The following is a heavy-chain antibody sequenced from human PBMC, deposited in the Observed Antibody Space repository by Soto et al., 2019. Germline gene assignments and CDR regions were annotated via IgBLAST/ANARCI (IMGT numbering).Heavy chain of an antibody. V-gene: IGHV4-59*01. Sequence: QVQLQESGPGLVKPSETLSLTCTVSGGSISSYYWSWIRQPPGKGLEWIGYIYYSGSTNYNPSLKSRVTIAVDTSKNQCSLKLSSVTAADTAVYYCARDGGGWAGGFDPWGQGTLVTVSS. CDR1: GGSISSYY. CDR3: ARDGGGWAGGFDP. CDR2: IYYSGST. D-gene: IGHD2-15*01. J-gene: IGHJ5*02.